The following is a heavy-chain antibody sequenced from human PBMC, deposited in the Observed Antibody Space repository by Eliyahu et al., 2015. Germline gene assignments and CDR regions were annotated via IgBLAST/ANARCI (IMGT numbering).Heavy chain of an antibody. V-gene: IGHV4-39*01. CDR3: ARGRYIVLMVYAIPGAPGDAFDI. CDR2: IYYSGST. Sequence: QLQLQESGPGLVKPSETLSLTXTVXGGSISSSSYYXGWIRQPPGKGLEWIGSIYYSGSTYYNPSLKSRVTISVDTSKNQFSLKLSSVTAADTAVYYCARGRYIVLMVYAIPGAPGDAFDIWGQGTMVTVSS. D-gene: IGHD2-8*01. CDR1: GGSISSSSYY. J-gene: IGHJ3*02.